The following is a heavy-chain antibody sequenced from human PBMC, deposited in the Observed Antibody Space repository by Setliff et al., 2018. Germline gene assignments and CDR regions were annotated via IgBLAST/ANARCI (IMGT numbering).Heavy chain of an antibody. V-gene: IGHV4-39*07. Sequence: SETLSLTCTVSGGSISTSSYYWGWIRQPPGKGLEWIGSIYYSGSTYYNPSLKSRVTISVDTSKKQFSLKLSSVTAADTAVYYCARVPGGRFDYWGQGTLVTVSS. CDR2: IYYSGST. CDR1: GGSISTSSYY. CDR3: ARVPGGRFDY. J-gene: IGHJ4*02. D-gene: IGHD1-26*01.